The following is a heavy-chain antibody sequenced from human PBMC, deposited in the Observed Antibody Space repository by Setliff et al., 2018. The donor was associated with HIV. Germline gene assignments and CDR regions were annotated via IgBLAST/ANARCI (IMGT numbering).Heavy chain of an antibody. V-gene: IGHV4-39*07. Sequence: SETLSLTCTVSGGSIDSSDYYWGWIRQPPGKGLEWIGSIFYSGRSMYNPSLNSRVTMSVDTSKNQFSLELSSVTAADTAVYYCARDGGTYAIGDAFDIWGQGTMVTVSS. CDR2: IFYSGRS. J-gene: IGHJ3*02. CDR1: GGSIDSSDYY. CDR3: ARDGGTYAIGDAFDI. D-gene: IGHD3-16*01.